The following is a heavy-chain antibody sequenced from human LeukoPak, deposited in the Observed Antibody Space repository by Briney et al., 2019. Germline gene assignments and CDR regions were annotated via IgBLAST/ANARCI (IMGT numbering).Heavy chain of an antibody. CDR2: IRYDGSNK. Sequence: GGSLRLSCAASGFTFSTYAMHWVRQAPGKGLEWVAFIRYDGSNKYYSDSVKGRFTISRDNSKNTLYLQKNSLRAEKTAVYYCAKDPSEVYYYDTTPFVWGKGTTVTVSS. CDR1: GFTFSTYA. V-gene: IGHV3-30*02. J-gene: IGHJ6*04. D-gene: IGHD3-22*01. CDR3: AKDPSEVYYYDTTPFV.